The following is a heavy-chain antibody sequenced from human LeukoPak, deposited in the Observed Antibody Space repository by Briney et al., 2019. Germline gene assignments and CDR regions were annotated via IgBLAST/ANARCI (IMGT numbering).Heavy chain of an antibody. CDR2: IYYSGST. V-gene: IGHV4-61*08. CDR1: GGSISTSGYY. D-gene: IGHD5-12*01. Sequence: SQTLSLTCSVSGGSISTSGYYWGWIRQPPGKGLEWIGYIYYSGSTNYNPSLKSRVTISVDTSKNQFSLKLSSVTAADTAVYYCARDMVSGYDYHYYYGMDVWGQGTTVTVSS. J-gene: IGHJ6*02. CDR3: ARDMVSGYDYHYYYGMDV.